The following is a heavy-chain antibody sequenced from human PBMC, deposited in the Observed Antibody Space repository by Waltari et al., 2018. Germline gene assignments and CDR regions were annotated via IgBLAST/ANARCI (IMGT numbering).Heavy chain of an antibody. CDR3: TRDLYGSGGDWFDP. V-gene: IGHV3-21*03. D-gene: IGHD3-10*01. Sequence: EVRLAESGGGLVKRGGSRGPSCTPHGFALGYYELNWVRQAPGTGLEWVSSIGGTHSNIFYADSVKGRFTVSRDNAKNSLYLQMDNPRAEDSGLYFCTRDLYGSGGDWFDPWGQGTLVTVSS. J-gene: IGHJ5*02. CDR1: GFALGYYE. CDR2: IGGTHSNI.